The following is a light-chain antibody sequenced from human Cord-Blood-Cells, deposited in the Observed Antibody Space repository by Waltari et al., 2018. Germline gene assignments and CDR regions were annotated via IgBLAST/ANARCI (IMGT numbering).Light chain of an antibody. V-gene: IGKV3-15*01. Sequence: EIVMTQSPATLSVSTGERATLSCRASQSVSSNLAWDQQKPGQAPRLLIYGASTRATGIPARFSGSGSGTEFTLTISSLQSEDFAVYYCQQYNNWPLMYTFGQGTKLEIK. CDR3: QQYNNWPLMYT. CDR2: GAS. J-gene: IGKJ2*01. CDR1: QSVSSN.